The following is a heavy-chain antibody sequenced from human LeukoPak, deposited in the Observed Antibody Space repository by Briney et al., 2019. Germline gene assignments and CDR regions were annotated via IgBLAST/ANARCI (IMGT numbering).Heavy chain of an antibody. CDR2: ISGSGGST. Sequence: PGGSLRLSCAASGFTFSNYGMSWVRQAPGKGLEWVSGISGSGGSTYYADSVKGRFTISRDNSKSTLSLQMNSLRAEDTAIYYCATYRQVLLPFESWGQGTLVTVSS. CDR1: GFTFSNYG. D-gene: IGHD2/OR15-2a*01. J-gene: IGHJ4*02. CDR3: ATYRQVLLPFES. V-gene: IGHV3-23*01.